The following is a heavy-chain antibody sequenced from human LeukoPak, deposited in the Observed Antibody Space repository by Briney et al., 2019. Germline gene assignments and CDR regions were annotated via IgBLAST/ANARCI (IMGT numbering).Heavy chain of an antibody. CDR2: IYSGGST. D-gene: IGHD4-17*01. V-gene: IGHV3-53*01. Sequence: GGSLRLSCAASGFTVSSNYMSWVRQAPGKGLEWVSVIYSGGSTYYADSVKGRFTISRDNSKNTLYLQMNSLRAEDTAVYYCARELGGYGDYYFDYWGQGTLVTVSS. CDR3: ARELGGYGDYYFDY. CDR1: GFTVSSNY. J-gene: IGHJ4*02.